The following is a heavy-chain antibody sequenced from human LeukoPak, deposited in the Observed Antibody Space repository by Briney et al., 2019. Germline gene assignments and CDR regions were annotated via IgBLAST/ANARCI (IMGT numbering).Heavy chain of an antibody. Sequence: GGSLRLSCAASGFPFSRHAMSWVRQPPGKGLEWVSAISNGKTYYADSVRGRFTISRDVSKNTVYLQMNSLRDEDTALYYCVRKAGYCASVCLKSNWFDPWGQGTLVTVSS. V-gene: IGHV3-23*01. CDR2: ISNGKT. CDR3: VRKAGYCASVCLKSNWFDP. D-gene: IGHD2-21*02. J-gene: IGHJ5*02. CDR1: GFPFSRHA.